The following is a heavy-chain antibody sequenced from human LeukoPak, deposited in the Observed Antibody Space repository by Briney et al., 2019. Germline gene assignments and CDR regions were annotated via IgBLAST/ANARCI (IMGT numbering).Heavy chain of an antibody. V-gene: IGHV3-7*01. Sequence: GALRLSCAASGFTFSGSWMSWVRQAPGKGLEWVANMNQDGSEEDYVDSVKGRFTISRDNARNSLYLQMGSLRAEDTAVYYCATYTHWVAGDVWGQGTTVTVSS. D-gene: IGHD3-16*01. J-gene: IGHJ6*02. CDR2: MNQDGSEE. CDR3: ATYTHWVAGDV. CDR1: GFTFSGSW.